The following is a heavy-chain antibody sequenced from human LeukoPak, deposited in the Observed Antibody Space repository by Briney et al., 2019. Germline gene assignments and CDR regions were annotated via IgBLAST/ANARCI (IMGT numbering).Heavy chain of an antibody. J-gene: IGHJ2*01. D-gene: IGHD7-27*01. CDR3: VRSLSGVSSWYFDL. V-gene: IGHV3-53*01. CDR2: LHSGGHT. CDR1: GFTISSNY. Sequence: GGSLRLSCAASGFTISSNYLSWVRQAPGKGLVWVSALHSGGHTFYADSVRGRSSISRDISKNALYLQMNNLGPEDTALYYCVRSLSGVSSWYFDLWGRGTLVTVSS.